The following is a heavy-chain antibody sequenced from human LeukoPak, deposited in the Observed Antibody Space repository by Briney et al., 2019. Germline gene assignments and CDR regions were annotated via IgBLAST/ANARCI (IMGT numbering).Heavy chain of an antibody. CDR3: ARDLDSILWRLGPYGMDV. CDR2: INTNTGNP. V-gene: IGHV7-4-1*02. CDR1: GYTFTSYA. J-gene: IGHJ6*02. D-gene: IGHD2-21*01. Sequence: ASVKVSCKASGYTFTSYAMNWVRQAPGQGLEWMGWINTNTGNPTYAQGFTGRFVFSLDTSVSTAYLQISSLKAEDTAVYYRARDLDSILWRLGPYGMDVWGQGTTVTVSS.